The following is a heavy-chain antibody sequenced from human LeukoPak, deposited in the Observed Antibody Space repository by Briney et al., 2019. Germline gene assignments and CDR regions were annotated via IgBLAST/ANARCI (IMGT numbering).Heavy chain of an antibody. V-gene: IGHV4-39*07. CDR2: IYYSGST. CDR1: GGSISSSSYY. J-gene: IGHJ6*03. CDR3: ARGRSSMVRGYYYYYMDV. Sequence: SETLSLACTVSGGSISSSSYYWGWIRQPPGKGLEWIGSIYYSGSTYYNPSLKSRVTISVDTSKNQFSLKLSSVTAADTAVYYCARGRSSMVRGYYYYYMDVWGKGTTVTISS. D-gene: IGHD3-10*01.